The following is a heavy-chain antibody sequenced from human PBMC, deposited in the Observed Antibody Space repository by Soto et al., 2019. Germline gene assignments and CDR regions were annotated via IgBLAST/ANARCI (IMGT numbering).Heavy chain of an antibody. CDR2: IYPRDYET. V-gene: IGHV5-51*01. CDR1: GYSVTTYW. D-gene: IGHD3-22*01. Sequence: GESLKISCKGSGYSVTTYWIGWVRQMPGRGLEWMGIIYPRDYETRYSPAFQGQVTISADKSISTAYLQWDSLKASDTAMYYCARQEYYDSSQPGMDVWGQGTAVTVSS. CDR3: ARQEYYDSSQPGMDV. J-gene: IGHJ6*02.